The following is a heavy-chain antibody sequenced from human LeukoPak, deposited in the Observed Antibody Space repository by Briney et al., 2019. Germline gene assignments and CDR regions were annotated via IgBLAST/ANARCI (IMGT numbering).Heavy chain of an antibody. CDR1: GGSMFSYY. V-gene: IGHV4-4*08. J-gene: IGHJ2*01. CDR2: IYSSGIT. CDR3: ARRAYYDSSGFHPTSGYFDL. Sequence: PSEILSLTCSVSGGSMFSYYWNWIRQPPGKGLEWIGYIYSSGITNYNPSLRSRGTISVATSRNQFSLRLTSVTAEGTAIYYCARRAYYDSSGFHPTSGYFDLWGRGTLVTVSS. D-gene: IGHD3-16*01.